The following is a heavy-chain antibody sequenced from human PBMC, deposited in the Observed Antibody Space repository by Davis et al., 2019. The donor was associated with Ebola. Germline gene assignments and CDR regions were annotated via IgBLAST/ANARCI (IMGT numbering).Heavy chain of an antibody. J-gene: IGHJ4*02. CDR3: AKGGSFRSFES. V-gene: IGHV3-53*01. D-gene: IGHD1-26*01. CDR1: GFTVNSNY. CDR2: LLSGGTT. Sequence: GESLKISCAASGFTVNSNYMNWVRQAPGKGLEWVSILLSGGTTLYADSVRGRFTISRDNSKNTVYLQMNSLRGEDTAVYYCAKGGSFRSFESWDQETLVTVSS.